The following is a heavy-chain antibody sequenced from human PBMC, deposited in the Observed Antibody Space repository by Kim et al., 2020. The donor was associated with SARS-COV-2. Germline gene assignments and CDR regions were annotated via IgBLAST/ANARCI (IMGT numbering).Heavy chain of an antibody. CDR3: ATVTLAAADPYYYGMDV. Sequence: ASVKVSCKVSGYTLTELSMHWVRQAPGKGLEWMGGFDPEDGETIYAQKFQGRVTMTEDTSTDTAYMELSSLRSEDTAVYYCATVTLAAADPYYYGMDVWGQGTTVTVSS. CDR1: GYTLTELS. CDR2: FDPEDGET. V-gene: IGHV1-24*01. D-gene: IGHD6-13*01. J-gene: IGHJ6*02.